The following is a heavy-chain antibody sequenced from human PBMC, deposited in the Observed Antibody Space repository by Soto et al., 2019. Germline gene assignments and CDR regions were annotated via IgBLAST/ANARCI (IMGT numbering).Heavy chain of an antibody. J-gene: IGHJ4*02. CDR2: IWYDGSNK. D-gene: IGHD6-19*01. CDR3: ARDVIAPSNPVGSSGWSEDFDY. V-gene: IGHV3-33*01. Sequence: QVQLVESGGGVVQPGRSLRLSCAASGFTFSSYGMHWVRQAPGKGLEWVAVIWYDGSNKYYADSVKGRFTISRDNSKNTLYLQMNSLRAEDTAVYYCARDVIAPSNPVGSSGWSEDFDYWGQGTLVTVSS. CDR1: GFTFSSYG.